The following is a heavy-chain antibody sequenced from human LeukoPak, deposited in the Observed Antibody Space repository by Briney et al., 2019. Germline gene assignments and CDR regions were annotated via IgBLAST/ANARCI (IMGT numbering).Heavy chain of an antibody. CDR1: GGSISSYY. CDR3: ARVRYNWNPTGAFDI. J-gene: IGHJ3*02. V-gene: IGHV4-59*01. D-gene: IGHD1-20*01. Sequence: SETLSLTCTVSGGSISSYYWSWIRQPPGKGLEWIGYIYYSGSTNYNPSLKSRVTTSVDTSKNQFSLKLSSVTAADTAVYYCARVRYNWNPTGAFDIWGQGTMVTVSS. CDR2: IYYSGST.